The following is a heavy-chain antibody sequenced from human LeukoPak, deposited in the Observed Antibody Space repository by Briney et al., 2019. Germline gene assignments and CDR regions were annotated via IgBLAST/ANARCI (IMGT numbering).Heavy chain of an antibody. D-gene: IGHD2-2*01. Sequence: ASVKVSCKASGYTFTGYYMHWVRQAPGQGLEWMGWINPNSGGTNYAQKFQGRVTMTRDTSISTAYMELSRLRSDDTAVYYCARDIVVAPAAMPDWYFDLWGRGTLVTVSS. CDR3: ARDIVVAPAAMPDWYFDL. V-gene: IGHV1-2*02. CDR2: INPNSGGT. CDR1: GYTFTGYY. J-gene: IGHJ2*01.